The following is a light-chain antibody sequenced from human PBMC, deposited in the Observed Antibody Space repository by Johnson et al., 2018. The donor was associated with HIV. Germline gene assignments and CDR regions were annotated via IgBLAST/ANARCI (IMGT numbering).Light chain of an antibody. V-gene: IGLV1-51*01. J-gene: IGLJ1*01. Sequence: QSVLTQPPSVSAAPGQKVTISCSGSNSNIGNNYVSWYQQLPGTAPKLLIYDNNKRPSGIPDRFSGSKSVTSATLGITGLQTGDEADYYCGTWDSSLSAPYVFGTWPRLTVL. CDR1: NSNIGNNY. CDR3: GTWDSSLSAPYV. CDR2: DNN.